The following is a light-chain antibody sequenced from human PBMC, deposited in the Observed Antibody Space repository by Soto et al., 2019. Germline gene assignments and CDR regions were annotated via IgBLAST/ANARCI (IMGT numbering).Light chain of an antibody. Sequence: EIVLTQSPGTLSLSPGERATLSCRASQSLSSNYLAWYQQKPGQAPRLLIYGASSRASGIPDRFSGSGSGTDFTLTIRGLEPEDFAVYYCQHYGRSAIFTLGPGTTVDIK. CDR3: QHYGRSAIFT. CDR2: GAS. J-gene: IGKJ3*01. V-gene: IGKV3-20*01. CDR1: QSLSSNY.